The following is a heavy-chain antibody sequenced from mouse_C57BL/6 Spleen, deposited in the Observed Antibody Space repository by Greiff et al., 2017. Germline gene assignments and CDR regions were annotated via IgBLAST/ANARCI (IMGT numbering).Heavy chain of an antibody. D-gene: IGHD2-1*01. J-gene: IGHJ4*01. Sequence: VQLQQSGPVLVKPGASVKMSCKASGYTFTDYYMNWVKQSHGKSLEWIGVINPYNGGTSYNQKFKGKATLTVDKSSSTAYMELNSLTSEDSSVYYWARTIYYGNPYAMDYWGQGTSVTVSS. V-gene: IGHV1-19*01. CDR3: ARTIYYGNPYAMDY. CDR2: INPYNGGT. CDR1: GYTFTDYY.